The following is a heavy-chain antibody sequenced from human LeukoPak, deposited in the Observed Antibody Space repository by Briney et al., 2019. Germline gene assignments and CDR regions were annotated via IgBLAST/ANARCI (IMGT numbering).Heavy chain of an antibody. V-gene: IGHV1-2*02. CDR2: INPNSGDT. J-gene: IGHJ4*02. CDR1: GYTFSDYY. CDR3: AREYVASSTRADY. D-gene: IGHD2-2*01. Sequence: ASVKVSCKASGYTFSDYYIYWVRQAPGQGLQWMGWINPNSGDTNYAQKFQGRVTMTRDTSISTAFMELRSLRSDDTAVYYCAREYVASSTRADYWGQGTLVTVSS.